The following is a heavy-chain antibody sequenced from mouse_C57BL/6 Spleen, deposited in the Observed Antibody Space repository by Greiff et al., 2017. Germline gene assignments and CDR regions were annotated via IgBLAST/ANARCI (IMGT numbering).Heavy chain of an antibody. CDR2: INPNNGGT. V-gene: IGHV1-22*01. J-gene: IGHJ4*01. CDR3: ASGVVATNAMDY. D-gene: IGHD1-1*01. CDR1: GYTFTDYN. Sequence: EVQLQQSGPELVKPGASVKMSCKASGYTFTDYNMPWVPQSHGKSLEWIGYINPNNGGTSYNQTFKGKATLTVNKSSSTAYMELRRLTSEDSAVCYWASGVVATNAMDYWGQGTSVTVSS.